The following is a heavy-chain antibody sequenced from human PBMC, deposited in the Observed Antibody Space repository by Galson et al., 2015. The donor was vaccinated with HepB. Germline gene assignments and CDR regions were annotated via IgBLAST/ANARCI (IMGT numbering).Heavy chain of an antibody. CDR3: ARDGDVDIVATLYYFDY. CDR1: GFTFSSYS. CDR2: ISSSSSYI. D-gene: IGHD5-12*01. Sequence: SLRLSCAASGFTFSSYSMNWVRQAPGKGLEWVSSISSSSSYIYYADSVKGRFTISRDNAKNSLYLQMNSLRAEDTAVYYCARDGDVDIVATLYYFDYWGQGTLVTVSS. J-gene: IGHJ4*02. V-gene: IGHV3-21*01.